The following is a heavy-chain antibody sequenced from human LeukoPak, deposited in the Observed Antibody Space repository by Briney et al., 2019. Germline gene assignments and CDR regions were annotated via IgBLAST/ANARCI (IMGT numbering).Heavy chain of an antibody. CDR2: INHSGST. D-gene: IGHD2-15*01. V-gene: IGHV4-34*01. CDR1: GGSFSGYY. Sequence: SETLSLTCAVYGGSFSGYYWSWIRQPPGKGLEWIGEINHSGSTNYNPSLKSRVTKSVDTSKNQFSLKLSSVTAADTAVYYCARGKGYCSGGSCYNWFDPWGQGTLVTVSS. CDR3: ARGKGYCSGGSCYNWFDP. J-gene: IGHJ5*02.